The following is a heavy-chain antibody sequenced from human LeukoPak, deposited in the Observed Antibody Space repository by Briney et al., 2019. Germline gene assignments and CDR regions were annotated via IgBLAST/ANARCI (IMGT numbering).Heavy chain of an antibody. CDR1: GFTFSSYG. CDR3: ARDSYYDSSGYSLYYYYYYMDV. CDR2: INSDGSST. V-gene: IGHV3-74*01. D-gene: IGHD3-22*01. Sequence: GGSLRLSCAASGFTFSSYGMHWVRQAPGKGLVWVSRINSDGSSTSYADSVKGRFTISRDNAKNTLYLQMNSLRAEDTAVYYCARDSYYDSSGYSLYYYYYYMDVWGKGTTVTVSS. J-gene: IGHJ6*03.